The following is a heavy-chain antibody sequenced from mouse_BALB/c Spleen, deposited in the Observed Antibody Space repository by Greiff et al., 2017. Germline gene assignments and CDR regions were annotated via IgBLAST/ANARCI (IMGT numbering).Heavy chain of an antibody. CDR1: GYSFTGYN. CDR3: ARGYYGTAMDY. V-gene: IGHV1S135*01. D-gene: IGHD1-1*01. Sequence: VQLQQPGPELGKPGASVKISCKASGYSFTGYNMYWVKQSHRKSLEWIGYIDPYNGGTSYNQKSKGKATLTVDKSSSTAYMHLNSLTSEDSAIYYCARGYYGTAMDYWGQGTSVTVSS. CDR2: IDPYNGGT. J-gene: IGHJ4*01.